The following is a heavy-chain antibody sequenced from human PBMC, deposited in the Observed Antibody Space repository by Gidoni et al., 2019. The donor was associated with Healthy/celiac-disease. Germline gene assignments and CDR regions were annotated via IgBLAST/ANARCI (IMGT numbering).Heavy chain of an antibody. Sequence: EVQLVESGGGLVQPGGSLRLSCAASGFTFSPYALSWVRPDPGKGLEWVSAISGSGGSTYYADSVKGRFTISRDNSKNTLYLQMNSLRAEDTAVYYCATDGEVIPIAVAGTSGEVYYYYGMDVWGQGTTVTVSS. CDR3: ATDGEVIPIAVAGTSGEVYYYYGMDV. CDR2: ISGSGGST. V-gene: IGHV3-23*04. D-gene: IGHD6-19*01. CDR1: GFTFSPYA. J-gene: IGHJ6*02.